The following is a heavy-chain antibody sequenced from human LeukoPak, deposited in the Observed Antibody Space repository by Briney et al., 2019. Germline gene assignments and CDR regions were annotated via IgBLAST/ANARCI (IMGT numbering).Heavy chain of an antibody. CDR3: ARDLSGSLYFDY. J-gene: IGHJ4*02. Sequence: SGTLSLTCTVSGASISPYYWNWIRQPAGKGLEWIGRLYPSGSSDYNPSLKSRVSISVGTSNNRFSLRVTSVTAADTAIYYCARDLSGSLYFDYWGQGILVTVSA. D-gene: IGHD3-10*01. CDR1: GASISPYY. V-gene: IGHV4-4*07. CDR2: LYPSGSS.